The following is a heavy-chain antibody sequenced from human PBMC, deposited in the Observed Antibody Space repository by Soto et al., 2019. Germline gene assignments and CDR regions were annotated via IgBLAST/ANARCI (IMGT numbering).Heavy chain of an antibody. CDR2: IYYSGST. J-gene: IGHJ4*02. CDR3: ARREYSGYDFYDY. D-gene: IGHD5-12*01. CDR1: GGSISSSSYY. V-gene: IGHV4-39*01. Sequence: SETLSLTCTVSGGSISSSSYYWGWIRQPPGKGLEWIGSIYYSGSTYYNPSLKSRVTISVDTSKNQFSLKLSSVTAADTAVYYCARREYSGYDFYDYWGQGTLVTVSS.